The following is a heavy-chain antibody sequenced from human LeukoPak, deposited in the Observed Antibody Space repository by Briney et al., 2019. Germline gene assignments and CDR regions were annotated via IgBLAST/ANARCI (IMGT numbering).Heavy chain of an antibody. CDR1: GFTFSSYE. D-gene: IGHD4-17*01. V-gene: IGHV3-48*03. CDR3: AREGHDYGDYGGWFDP. CDR2: ISSSGSTI. Sequence: GGSLRLSCVASGFTFSSYEMNWVRQAPGKGLEWISYISSSGSTIYYADSVKGRFTISRDNAKNSLYLQMNSLRAEDTAVYYCAREGHDYGDYGGWFDPWGQGTLVTVSS. J-gene: IGHJ5*02.